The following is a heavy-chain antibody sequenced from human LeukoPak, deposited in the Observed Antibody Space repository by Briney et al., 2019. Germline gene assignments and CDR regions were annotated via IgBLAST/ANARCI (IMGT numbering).Heavy chain of an antibody. CDR3: ASAGKALGITFLN. D-gene: IGHD3-16*01. Sequence: PGGSLRLSCGVSGYTLSSYAVQWVRQAPGKGLEWVSTISGSGGSTYYADSVKGRFTISRDNSKNTLYLQMNSLRAEDTAVYCCASAGKALGITFLNWGQGTLVTVSS. CDR1: GYTLSSYA. V-gene: IGHV3-23*01. J-gene: IGHJ1*01. CDR2: ISGSGGST.